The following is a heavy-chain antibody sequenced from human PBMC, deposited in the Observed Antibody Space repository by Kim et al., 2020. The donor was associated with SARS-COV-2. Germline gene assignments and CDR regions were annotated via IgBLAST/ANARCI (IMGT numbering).Heavy chain of an antibody. V-gene: IGHV4-4*02. Sequence: SETLSLTCAVSGGSISSSNWWSWVRQPPGKGLEWIGEIYHSESTNYNPSLKSRVTISVDKSKNQFSLKLSSVTAADTAVYYCARESLAAAGSFDYWGQGTLVTVSS. CDR3: ARESLAAAGSFDY. J-gene: IGHJ4*02. CDR1: GGSISSSNW. D-gene: IGHD6-13*01. CDR2: IYHSEST.